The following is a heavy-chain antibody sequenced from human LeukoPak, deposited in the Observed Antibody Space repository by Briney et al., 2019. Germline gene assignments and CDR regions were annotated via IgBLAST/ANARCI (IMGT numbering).Heavy chain of an antibody. CDR1: GFTFSDSY. Sequence: GGSVRLSCAASGFTFSDSYMTWVRQAPGKGVEWVAYISGSGHDINYSDSVKGRFTISRDNAKNSLYLQMSSLRVGDTAVYYCTRDPRHFDSCGQGTLVTVSS. J-gene: IGHJ5*01. V-gene: IGHV3-11*04. CDR3: TRDPRHFDS. D-gene: IGHD6-6*01. CDR2: ISGSGHDI.